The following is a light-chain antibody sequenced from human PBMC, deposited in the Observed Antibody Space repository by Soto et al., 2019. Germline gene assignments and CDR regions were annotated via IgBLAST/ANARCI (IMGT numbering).Light chain of an antibody. CDR3: QQYYSSPPT. Sequence: DVVLTQSPDSLALSLGETATITCKTTQSALFSASNKNYIAWYQRRPGQPLKLLFYWASTRESGVPDRFSGSGSGTHFTLTITSLQAEDVAVYYCQQYYSSPPTFGQGTKVEIK. J-gene: IGKJ1*01. V-gene: IGKV4-1*01. CDR2: WAS. CDR1: QSALFSASNKNY.